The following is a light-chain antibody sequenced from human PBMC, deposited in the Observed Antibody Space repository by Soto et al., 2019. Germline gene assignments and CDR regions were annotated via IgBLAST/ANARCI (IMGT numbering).Light chain of an antibody. Sequence: SVLTQPRSVSGSPGQSVSISCTGTSSDVGRYSYVSWYQQHPGKAPKLMIYDVSERPSGVPDRFSGSKPGNTASLTISGLQAEDEADYYCCSYAGTYTGVFGTGTKVTVL. CDR1: SSDVGRYSY. CDR3: CSYAGTYTGV. V-gene: IGLV2-11*01. J-gene: IGLJ1*01. CDR2: DVS.